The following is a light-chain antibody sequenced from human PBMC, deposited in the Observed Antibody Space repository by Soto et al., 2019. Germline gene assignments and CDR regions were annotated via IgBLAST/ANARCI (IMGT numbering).Light chain of an antibody. CDR1: SGHGNYV. V-gene: IGLV4-69*01. Sequence: QLVLTQSPSASASLGASVKLTCTLSSGHGNYVIAWHQQQPEKGPRYLMKVKSDGSHSKGDGIPDRFSGSSSGAERYLAISSLQSEDEADYYYQTWDTGNVVFGGGTKLTVL. CDR2: VKSDGSH. CDR3: QTWDTGNVV. J-gene: IGLJ2*01.